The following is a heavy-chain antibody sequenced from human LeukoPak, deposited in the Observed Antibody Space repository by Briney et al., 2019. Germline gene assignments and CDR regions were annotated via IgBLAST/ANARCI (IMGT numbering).Heavy chain of an antibody. D-gene: IGHD5-18*01. CDR2: ISGSGGST. Sequence: GGSLRLSGAASGFTFTSYAMSWVRQAPGKGLEWVSTISGSGGSTYYADSVKGRFTISRDNSKNTLYLQMNSLRAEDTAVYYCAKDLQLWLSDYWGQGTLVTVSS. J-gene: IGHJ4*02. CDR3: AKDLQLWLSDY. V-gene: IGHV3-23*01. CDR1: GFTFTSYA.